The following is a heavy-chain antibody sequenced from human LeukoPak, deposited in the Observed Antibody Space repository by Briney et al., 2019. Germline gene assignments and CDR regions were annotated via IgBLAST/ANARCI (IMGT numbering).Heavy chain of an antibody. CDR3: ARGGIAAADAFDI. CDR1: GFTFSSYS. Sequence: PGGSLRLSCAASGFTFSSYSMNWVRQAPGKGLEWVSSISSSSYIYYADSVKGRFTISRDNAKNSLYLQMNSLRAEDTAVYYCARGGIAAADAFDIWGQGTMVTVSS. V-gene: IGHV3-21*01. D-gene: IGHD6-13*01. CDR2: ISSSSYI. J-gene: IGHJ3*02.